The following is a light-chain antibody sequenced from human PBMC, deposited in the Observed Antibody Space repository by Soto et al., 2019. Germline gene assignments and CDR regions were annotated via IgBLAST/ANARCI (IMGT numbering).Light chain of an antibody. J-gene: IGKJ1*01. CDR3: QQHNGVA. CDR2: KAS. CDR1: QSISNW. Sequence: DIQMTQSPSTLSASVGDRVTITCRASQSISNWLAWYQQKPGKAPKLLIYKASSLESGVPSRFSGSGSGTEFTLTISSLQPDDFATYYCQQHNGVAFGPGTKVEIK. V-gene: IGKV1-5*03.